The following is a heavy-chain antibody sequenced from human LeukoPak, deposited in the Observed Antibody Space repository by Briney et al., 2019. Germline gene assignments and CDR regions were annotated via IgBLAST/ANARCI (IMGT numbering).Heavy chain of an antibody. CDR3: ARDSGGSSVYNWFDP. CDR1: GASVSSHY. Sequence: PSETLSLTCTVSGASVSSHYWSWIRQPPGKGLEWIGYIYHSGSTYYNPSLKSRVTISVDRSKNQFSLKLSSVTAADTAVYYCARDSGGSSVYNWFDPWGQGTLVTVSS. J-gene: IGHJ5*02. CDR2: IYHSGST. V-gene: IGHV4-59*02. D-gene: IGHD1-14*01.